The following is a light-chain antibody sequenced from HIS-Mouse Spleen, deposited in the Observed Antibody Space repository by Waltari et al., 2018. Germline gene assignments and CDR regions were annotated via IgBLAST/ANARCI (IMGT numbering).Light chain of an antibody. CDR1: SSDVGGYNY. J-gene: IGLJ2*01. V-gene: IGLV2-14*03. Sequence: QSALTQPASVSGSPGQAITISCPATSSDVGGYNYVSVYQQHPGKAPKLMIYDVSHRPSGVSNRFSGSKSGNTASLTISGLQAEDEADYYCSSYTSSSTEVFGGGTKLTVL. CDR2: DVS. CDR3: SSYTSSSTEV.